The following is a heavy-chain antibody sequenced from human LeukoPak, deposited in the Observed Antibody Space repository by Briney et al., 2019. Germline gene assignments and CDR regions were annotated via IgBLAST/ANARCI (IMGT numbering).Heavy chain of an antibody. V-gene: IGHV4-59*08. CDR3: VRHLEPPYSGTYAY. Sequence: PSETLSLTCTVSGGSISGYYLSWIRQPPGKELEWIGYIYYSGGTKYNPSLMSRVTISVDTSKNQFSLKLSSVTAADTAVYYCVRHLEPPYSGTYAYWGQGTLVTVSS. CDR2: IYYSGGT. D-gene: IGHD1-26*01. CDR1: GGSISGYY. J-gene: IGHJ4*02.